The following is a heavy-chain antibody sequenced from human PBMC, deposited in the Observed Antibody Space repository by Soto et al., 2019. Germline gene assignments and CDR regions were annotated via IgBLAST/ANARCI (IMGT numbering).Heavy chain of an antibody. J-gene: IGHJ6*02. Sequence: VQLLESGGGLVQPGGSLRLSCAASGFTFSSYAMHWVRQAPGKGLEWVAVISYDGSNKYYADSVKGRFTISRDNSKNTLYLQMNSLRAEDTAVYYCARDSGVDSRSPMDVWGQGTTVTVSS. CDR2: ISYDGSNK. CDR1: GFTFSSYA. D-gene: IGHD5-12*01. CDR3: ARDSGVDSRSPMDV. V-gene: IGHV3-30-3*01.